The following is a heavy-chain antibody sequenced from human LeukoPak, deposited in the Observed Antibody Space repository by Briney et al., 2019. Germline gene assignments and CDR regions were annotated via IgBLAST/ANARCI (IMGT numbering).Heavy chain of an antibody. V-gene: IGHV4-4*09. Sequence: SGTLSLTCTVSGGSISSYYWSWIRQPPGKGLEWIGYIYTSGSTNYNPSLKSRVTISVDTSKNQFSLKLSSVTAADTAVYYCARHRDCTNGVCYSLHYYYMDVWGKGTTVTVSS. J-gene: IGHJ6*03. D-gene: IGHD2-8*01. CDR1: GGSISSYY. CDR2: IYTSGST. CDR3: ARHRDCTNGVCYSLHYYYMDV.